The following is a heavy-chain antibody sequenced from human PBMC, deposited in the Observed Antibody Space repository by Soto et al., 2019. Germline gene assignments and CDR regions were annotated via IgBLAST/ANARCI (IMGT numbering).Heavy chain of an antibody. D-gene: IGHD2-21*02. J-gene: IGHJ5*02. CDR1: GYIFTKYG. CDR2: INVYNGDR. CDR3: ASLQLGSDRMLNWFDH. Sequence: QVQVVQSGPELKKPGASVKVSCKAQGYIFTKYGIGWVRQAPGHGLEWMGLINVYNGDRKVAQKFQDRVSMTTDTAKDKAYMELKRLRSGDTAVYYCASLQLGSDRMLNWFDHWSQGTLVTVSS. V-gene: IGHV1-18*01.